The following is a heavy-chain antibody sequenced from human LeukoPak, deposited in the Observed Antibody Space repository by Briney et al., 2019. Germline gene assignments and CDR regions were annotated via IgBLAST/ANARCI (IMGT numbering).Heavy chain of an antibody. CDR1: GGSISSGSYY. Sequence: PSETLSLTCTVSGGSISSGSYYWSWIRQPAGKGLEWIGRIYTSGSTNYNPSLKSRVTISVDTSKNQFSLKLSSVTAADTAVYYCARGLFYYDTSGYSIYFDYWGQGTLVTVSS. J-gene: IGHJ4*02. CDR3: ARGLFYYDTSGYSIYFDY. CDR2: IYTSGST. V-gene: IGHV4-61*02. D-gene: IGHD3-22*01.